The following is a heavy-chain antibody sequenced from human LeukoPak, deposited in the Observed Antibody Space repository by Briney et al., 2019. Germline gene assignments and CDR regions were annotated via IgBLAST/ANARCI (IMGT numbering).Heavy chain of an antibody. D-gene: IGHD6-13*01. J-gene: IGHJ4*02. V-gene: IGHV1-18*01. Sequence: ASVKASCKASGYTFTSYGISWVRQAPGQGLEWMGRISAYNGNTNYAQKLQGSVTMTTDTSTSTAYMELRSLRSDDTAVYYCARDPGFVAAAGNFDYWGQGTLVTVSS. CDR2: ISAYNGNT. CDR3: ARDPGFVAAAGNFDY. CDR1: GYTFTSYG.